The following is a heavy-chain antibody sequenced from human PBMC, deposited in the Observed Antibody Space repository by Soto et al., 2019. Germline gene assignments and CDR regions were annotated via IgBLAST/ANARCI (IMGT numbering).Heavy chain of an antibody. CDR1: GFTFSKAW. Sequence: GSLRLSCAASGFTFSKAWLSWFRQAPGTGLERVGRIKSKTDGGKTDYAAPVKGRFTISRDDSKNTLYLQMNSLKTEDTAVYYCTTEGAMVPYYDKDVWGQGTTVAVSS. J-gene: IGHJ6*02. CDR3: TTEGAMVPYYDKDV. D-gene: IGHD5-18*01. CDR2: IKSKTDGGKT. V-gene: IGHV3-15*01.